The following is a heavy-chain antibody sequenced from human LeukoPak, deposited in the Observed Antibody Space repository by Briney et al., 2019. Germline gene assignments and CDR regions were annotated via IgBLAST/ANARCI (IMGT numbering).Heavy chain of an antibody. J-gene: IGHJ4*02. V-gene: IGHV1-24*01. CDR1: GYTLTALA. CDR3: ATLEPEPGDFGGLAY. CDR2: FDSEEYDT. Sequence: GASVKVSCKVSGYTLTALALHWVCQAPGKGFEWIGGFDSEEYDTIYAQKFQGRVTMTEDTSTDTAYMELSSLYFEDTAVYYCATLEPEPGDFGGLAYWGQGTLVTVSS. D-gene: IGHD4-17*01.